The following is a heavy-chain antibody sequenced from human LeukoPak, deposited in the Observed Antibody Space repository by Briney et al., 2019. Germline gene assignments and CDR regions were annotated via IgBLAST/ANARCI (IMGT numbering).Heavy chain of an antibody. CDR1: GGTFSSYA. CDR2: IIPIFGTA. D-gene: IGHD3-22*01. CDR3: ARDLVVVDDDAFDI. V-gene: IGHV1-69*01. J-gene: IGHJ3*02. Sequence: SVKVSCKASGGTFSSYAISWVRQAPGQGLEWMGGIIPIFGTANYAQKFQGRVTITADESTSTAYMELSSLRSEDTAVYYCARDLVVVDDDAFDIWGHGTMVTVSS.